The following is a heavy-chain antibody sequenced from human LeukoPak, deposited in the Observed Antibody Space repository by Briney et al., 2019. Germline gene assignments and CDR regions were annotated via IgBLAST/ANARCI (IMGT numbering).Heavy chain of an antibody. V-gene: IGHV4-31*03. Sequence: SETLSLTYTVSGDSISSGAYYWNWSRQHPGKGLEWIGYIYYSGSTCYNPSLKSRVTMSVDTSKNQFSLKLSSVTAADTAVYYCAREVIQDWFDPWGQGTLVTVSS. D-gene: IGHD2/OR15-2a*01. J-gene: IGHJ5*02. CDR1: GDSISSGAYY. CDR3: AREVIQDWFDP. CDR2: IYYSGST.